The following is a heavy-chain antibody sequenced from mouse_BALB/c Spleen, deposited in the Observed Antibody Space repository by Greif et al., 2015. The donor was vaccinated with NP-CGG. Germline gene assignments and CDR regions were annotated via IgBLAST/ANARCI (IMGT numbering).Heavy chain of an antibody. D-gene: IGHD1-1*01. CDR3: ARRGFTTGFAY. CDR1: GYTFSSYW. Sequence: QVQLKESGAELMKPGASVKISCKATGYTFSSYWIEWVKQRPGHGLEWIGEILPGSGSTNYNEKFKGKATFTADTSSNTAYMQLSSLTSEDSAVYYCARRGFTTGFAYWGQGTLVTVSA. V-gene: IGHV1-9*01. J-gene: IGHJ3*01. CDR2: ILPGSGST.